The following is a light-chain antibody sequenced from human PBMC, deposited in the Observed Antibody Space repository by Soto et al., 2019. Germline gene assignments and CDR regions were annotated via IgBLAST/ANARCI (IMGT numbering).Light chain of an antibody. Sequence: DIQMTQSPSSLSASVGASVPITCRASQGISRYLSWYQQKPGRAPKLLISAASTLQSGVPARFSGSGSGTDFTLTISSLQPEDFATYYCQQSYITPRTFGQGTKVDIK. CDR3: QQSYITPRT. CDR1: QGISRY. V-gene: IGKV1-39*01. J-gene: IGKJ1*01. CDR2: AAS.